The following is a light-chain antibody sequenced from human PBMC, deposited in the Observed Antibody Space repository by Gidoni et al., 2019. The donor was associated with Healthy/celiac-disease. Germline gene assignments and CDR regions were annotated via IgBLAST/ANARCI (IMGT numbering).Light chain of an antibody. V-gene: IGKV1-9*01. CDR3: QQFNSYPRT. CDR1: QGISSY. CDR2: AAS. Sequence: DIQLTPSPSFLSASVGDRVTITCRASQGISSYLAWYQQKPGKAPKLLIYAASTLQSGVPSRFSGSGSGTEFTLTISSLQPEDFATYYCQQFNSYPRTFGGGTKVEIK. J-gene: IGKJ4*01.